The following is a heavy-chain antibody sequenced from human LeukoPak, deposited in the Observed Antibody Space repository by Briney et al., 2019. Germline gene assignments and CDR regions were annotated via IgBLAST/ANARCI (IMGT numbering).Heavy chain of an antibody. V-gene: IGHV3-21*01. CDR2: IRSSSNEI. CDR3: TRDLDLYNDAFDV. CDR1: GFTFSSYA. J-gene: IGHJ3*01. D-gene: IGHD1-14*01. Sequence: GGSLRLSCAASGFTFSSYAMSWVRQAPGKGLEWLSSIRSSSNEIYYADSVKGRFTISRDNAKNSVYLQINSLRAEDTAVYYCTRDLDLYNDAFDVWGQGTRVIVSS.